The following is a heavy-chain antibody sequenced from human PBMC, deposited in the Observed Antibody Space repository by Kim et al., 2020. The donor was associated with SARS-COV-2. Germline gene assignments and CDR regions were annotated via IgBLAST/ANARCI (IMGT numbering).Heavy chain of an antibody. D-gene: IGHD2-21*02. V-gene: IGHV3-49*02. CDR3: TRAEYGGNSEGDY. Sequence: EYAASVKGRFTISRDDSISIAYLQMNSLKTEDTAVYYCTRAEYGGNSEGDYWGQGTMVTVSS. J-gene: IGHJ4*02.